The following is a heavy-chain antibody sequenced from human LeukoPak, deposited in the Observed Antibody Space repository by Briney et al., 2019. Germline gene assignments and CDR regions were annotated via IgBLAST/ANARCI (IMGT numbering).Heavy chain of an antibody. CDR1: GDSVSSNSAA. D-gene: IGHD6-13*01. CDR3: AADRSSSWYGNWFAP. Sequence: SQTLSLTCAISGDSVSSNSAAWNWIRQSPSRGLEWLGRTYYRAKWYNDYAVSVKSRIITNPDTSKTQFSLQLSSVTPEDTAVYYCAADRSSSWYGNWFAPWGRGTLVTVSS. CDR2: TYYRAKWYN. V-gene: IGHV6-1*01. J-gene: IGHJ5*02.